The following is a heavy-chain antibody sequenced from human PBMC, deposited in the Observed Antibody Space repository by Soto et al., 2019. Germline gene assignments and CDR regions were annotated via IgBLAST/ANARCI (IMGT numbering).Heavy chain of an antibody. CDR3: ARGVVTFNWFDP. D-gene: IGHD3-3*01. CDR2: IYYSGTT. Sequence: QVQLQESGPGLVNASQTLSLTCTVSGGSVSSGGYYWSWIRQLPGKGLEWIGYIYYSGTTDYNPSLKSRIAISLDTSKNQFSLKLRSVTAAETAVYYCARGVVTFNWFDPWGQGSLVTVSS. CDR1: GGSVSSGGYY. V-gene: IGHV4-31*03. J-gene: IGHJ5*02.